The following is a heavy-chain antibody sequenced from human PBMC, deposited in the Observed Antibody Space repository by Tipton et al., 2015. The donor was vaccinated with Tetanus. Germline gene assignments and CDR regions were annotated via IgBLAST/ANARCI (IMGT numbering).Heavy chain of an antibody. CDR3: ARGWSECSSWSCSPFAS. D-gene: IGHD2-2*01. V-gene: IGHV4-4*07. CDR2: VSSSGNS. CDR1: GGSVSSYY. J-gene: IGHJ4*02. Sequence: TLSLTCTVPGGSVSSYYWTWFRQPPGKRLEWIGFVSSSGNSNYSPSLTGRVSMSLDTSKQQFSLSLTSATAADTAVYYCARGWSECSSWSCSPFASWGQGTLVTVSS.